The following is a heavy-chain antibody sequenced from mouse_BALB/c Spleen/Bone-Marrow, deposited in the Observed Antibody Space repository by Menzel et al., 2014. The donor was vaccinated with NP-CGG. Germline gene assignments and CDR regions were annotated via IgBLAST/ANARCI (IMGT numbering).Heavy chain of an antibody. CDR1: GYTFTNYW. J-gene: IGHJ4*01. CDR3: TRGGYGNYVGYAMDY. Sequence: VKLQESGAELVRPGTSVKMSCKAAGYTFTNYWIGWVKQRPGHGLEWIGDIYPGGGYTNYNEKFKGKATLTADKSSSTAYMQLSSLTSENSAVYFCTRGGYGNYVGYAMDYWGQGTSVTVSS. D-gene: IGHD2-10*02. CDR2: IYPGGGYT. V-gene: IGHV1-63*02.